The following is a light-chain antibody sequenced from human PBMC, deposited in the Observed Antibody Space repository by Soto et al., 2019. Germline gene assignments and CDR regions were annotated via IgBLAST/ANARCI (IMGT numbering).Light chain of an antibody. CDR3: QQYGTSPFT. CDR2: GAS. Sequence: EIVLTQSPGTLSLPPGEVATLSCRASQSVSSRFLAWYQHRSGQAPRLLIYGASSRAAGIPDRFRGSGSGTDFSLTVAGLEPEDFAVYYCQQYGTSPFTFGPGTKVEI. V-gene: IGKV3-20*01. CDR1: QSVSSRF. J-gene: IGKJ3*01.